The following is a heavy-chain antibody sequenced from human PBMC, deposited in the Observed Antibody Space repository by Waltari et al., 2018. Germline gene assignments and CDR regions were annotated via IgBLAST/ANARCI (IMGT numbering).Heavy chain of an antibody. V-gene: IGHV4-34*01. CDR2: INHSGST. D-gene: IGHD2-2*02. J-gene: IGHJ5*02. CDR1: GGSFSGYY. CDR3: ARGGRVVPAAIPPWFDP. Sequence: QVQLQQWGAGLLKPSETLSLTCAVYGGSFSGYYWSWIRQPPGKGLEWIGEINHSGSTNYNPSLKSRVTISVDTSKNQFSLKLSSVTAADTAVYYCARGGRVVPAAIPPWFDPWGQGTLVTVSS.